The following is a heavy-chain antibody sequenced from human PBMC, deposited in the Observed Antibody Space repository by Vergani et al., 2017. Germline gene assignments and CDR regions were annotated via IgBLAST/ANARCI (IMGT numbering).Heavy chain of an antibody. D-gene: IGHD4-11*01. Sequence: EVQLVESGGGLVQPGGSLRLSCAASGFTFTNFAMTWVRQAPGEGLEWVSGISGSGDNTYYADSVKGRFTISRDNSKNTLYLQMHSLRAEDTAVYYCAKFRHQSYNNYDYFDYWGQGTLVTVSS. J-gene: IGHJ4*02. CDR3: AKFRHQSYNNYDYFDY. V-gene: IGHV3-23*04. CDR1: GFTFTNFA. CDR2: ISGSGDNT.